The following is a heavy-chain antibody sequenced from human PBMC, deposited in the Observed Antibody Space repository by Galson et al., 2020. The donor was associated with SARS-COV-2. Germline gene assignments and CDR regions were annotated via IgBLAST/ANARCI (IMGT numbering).Heavy chain of an antibody. J-gene: IGHJ6*02. CDR2: LDWDDDK. CDR1: GFSLSTSGMC. V-gene: IGHV2-70*01. D-gene: IGHD3-16*01. CDR3: ARIPGGDYYYYYYGMDV. Sequence: SGPTLVKPTQTLTLTCTFSGFSLSTSGMCVSWIRQPPGTALEWLALLDWDDDKYYSTSLKTRLTISKDTSKNQVVLTMTNMDPVDTATYYCARIPGGDYYYYYYGMDVWGQGTTVTVSS.